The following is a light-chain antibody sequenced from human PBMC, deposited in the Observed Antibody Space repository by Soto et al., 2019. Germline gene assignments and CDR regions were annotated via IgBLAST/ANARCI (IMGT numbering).Light chain of an antibody. CDR3: CSYAGSHTYV. Sequence: QSALTQPRSVSGSPGQSVTISCTGTSSDVGGYNFVSWYQHHPGKAPKLMLYDVTKRPSGVPDRFSGSKSDNMASLTISGLQAEDEADYYCCSYAGSHTYVFGTGTKLTVL. V-gene: IGLV2-11*01. CDR1: SSDVGGYNF. J-gene: IGLJ1*01. CDR2: DVT.